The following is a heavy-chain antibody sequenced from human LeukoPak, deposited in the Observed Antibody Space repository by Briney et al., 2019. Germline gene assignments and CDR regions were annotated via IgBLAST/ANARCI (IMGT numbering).Heavy chain of an antibody. CDR1: GFTLSSYE. Sequence: GGSLRLSCTASGFTLSSYEMSWIRQAPGKGLEWVSVIYSGGSTYYADSVKGRFTISRDNSKNTLYLQMNSLRAEDTAVYYCARGTYYYGSGSYLDAFDIWGQGTMVTVSS. J-gene: IGHJ3*02. D-gene: IGHD3-10*01. V-gene: IGHV3-53*01. CDR3: ARGTYYYGSGSYLDAFDI. CDR2: IYSGGST.